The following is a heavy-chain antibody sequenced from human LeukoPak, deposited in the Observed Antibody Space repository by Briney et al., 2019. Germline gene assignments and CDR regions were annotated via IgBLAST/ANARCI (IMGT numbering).Heavy chain of an antibody. CDR2: INHSGST. Sequence: PSETLSLTCAVYGGSFSDYYWTWIRQPPGKGLEWIGEINHSGSTNYNPSLKSRVTISVDTSKNQFSLKLSSVTAADTAVYYCARHLQQLVRMDVWGKGTTVTVSS. CDR3: ARHLQQLVRMDV. V-gene: IGHV4-34*01. J-gene: IGHJ6*03. D-gene: IGHD6-13*01. CDR1: GGSFSDYY.